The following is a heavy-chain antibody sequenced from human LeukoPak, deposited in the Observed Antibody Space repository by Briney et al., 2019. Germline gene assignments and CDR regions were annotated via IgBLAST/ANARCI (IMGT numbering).Heavy chain of an antibody. J-gene: IGHJ4*02. V-gene: IGHV3-23*01. CDR1: GFTFSSYA. D-gene: IGHD1-26*01. CDR2: ISGSGGST. Sequence: GGSLRLSCAASGFTFSSYAMSWVRQAPGKGLEWVSAISGSGGSTYYADSVKGRFTISRDNSKNALYLQMNSLRAEDTAVYYCAKDQGFSGSYWGYWDQGTLVTVSS. CDR3: AKDQGFSGSYWGY.